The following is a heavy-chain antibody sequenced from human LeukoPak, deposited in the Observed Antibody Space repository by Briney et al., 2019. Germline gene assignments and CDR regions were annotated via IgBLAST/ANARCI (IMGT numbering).Heavy chain of an antibody. V-gene: IGHV3-53*04. D-gene: IGHD4-17*01. Sequence: PGGSLRLSCAASGFTVSSNFMTWVRQAPGKGLEWVSVISSGGTTYYADAVKGRFTISRHISKNTVYLQMNSLRAEDTAVYYCARDRSYGDFAWGYWGQGTLVTVSS. CDR1: GFTVSSNF. CDR2: ISSGGTT. J-gene: IGHJ4*02. CDR3: ARDRSYGDFAWGY.